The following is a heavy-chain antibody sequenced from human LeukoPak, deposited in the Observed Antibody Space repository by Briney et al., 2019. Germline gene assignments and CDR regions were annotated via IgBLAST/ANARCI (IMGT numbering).Heavy chain of an antibody. Sequence: GGSLRLSCVASGFIFKNNGMHWVRQAPGKGLEWVAFIRFDESDKFYADSVKGRFTISRDNAKNSLYLQLSSLRVEDMGVYYCARDGETAAPWALDLWGQGTVVSVSS. CDR2: IRFDESDK. CDR3: ARDGETAAPWALDL. V-gene: IGHV3-30*02. CDR1: GFIFKNNG. D-gene: IGHD3-10*01. J-gene: IGHJ3*01.